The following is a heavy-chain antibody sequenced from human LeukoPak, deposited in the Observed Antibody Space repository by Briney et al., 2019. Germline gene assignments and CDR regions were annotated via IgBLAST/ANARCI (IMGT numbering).Heavy chain of an antibody. D-gene: IGHD6-19*01. CDR1: GGSISSYY. CDR3: ARDRDSSGWGA. Sequence: KPSETLSLTCTVSGGSISSYYWSWIRQPPGKGLEWIGYIYYSGSTNYNPSLKSRVTISVDTSKNQFSLKLSSVTAADTAVYYCARDRDSSGWGAWGQGTLATVSS. CDR2: IYYSGST. J-gene: IGHJ5*02. V-gene: IGHV4-59*01.